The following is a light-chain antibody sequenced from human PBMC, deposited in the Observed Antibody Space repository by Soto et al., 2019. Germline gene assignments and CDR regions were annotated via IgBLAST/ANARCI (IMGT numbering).Light chain of an antibody. J-gene: IGLJ2*01. CDR2: DVN. CDR3: SSYTARTTLV. CDR1: NSDIGYYNY. Sequence: QSALTQPASGSGSPGQSIAISCSGTNSDIGYYNYVSWYQLHPGRAPKLIIFDVNNRPSGVSTRFSGSKSGNTASLTISGLHPDDEADYYCSSYTARTTLVFGGGTKVTVL. V-gene: IGLV2-14*03.